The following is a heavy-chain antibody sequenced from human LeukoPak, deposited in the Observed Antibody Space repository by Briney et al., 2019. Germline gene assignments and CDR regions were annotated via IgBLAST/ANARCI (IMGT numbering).Heavy chain of an antibody. D-gene: IGHD3-22*01. CDR2: IYGGGNT. J-gene: IGHJ4*02. CDR1: GFTVSGSY. CDR3: ARHPNYYDSSGYYKGFDC. Sequence: GGSLRLSCAASGFTVSGSYMNWVRQAPGKGLEWVSLIYGGGNTYYADSVKGRFTISRDNAKNSLNLQMNSLRAEDTAVYYCARHPNYYDSSGYYKGFDCWGQGTLVTVSS. V-gene: IGHV3-53*01.